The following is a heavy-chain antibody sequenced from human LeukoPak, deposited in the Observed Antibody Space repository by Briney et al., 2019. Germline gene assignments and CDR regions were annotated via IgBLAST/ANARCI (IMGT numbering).Heavy chain of an antibody. D-gene: IGHD2-15*01. V-gene: IGHV4-61*02. Sequence: PSETLSLTCTVSGGSISSGSYYWSWIRQPAGKGVEWIGRIYTSGSTNYNPSLKSRVTISVDTSKNQFSLKLSSVTAADTAVYYCARERGYCSGGSCPGEWFDPWGQGTLVTVSS. CDR1: GGSISSGSYY. CDR2: IYTSGST. J-gene: IGHJ5*02. CDR3: ARERGYCSGGSCPGEWFDP.